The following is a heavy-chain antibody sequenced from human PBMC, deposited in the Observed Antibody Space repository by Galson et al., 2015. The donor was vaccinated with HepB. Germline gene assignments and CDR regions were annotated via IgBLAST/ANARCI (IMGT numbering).Heavy chain of an antibody. Sequence: SVKVSCKASGYTFTSYYMHWVRQAPGQGLEWMGIINPSGGSTSYAQKFQGRVTMTRDTSTSTVYMELSSLRSEDTAVYYCARHYSSGWYPFNYFDYWGQGTLVTVSS. CDR2: INPSGGST. J-gene: IGHJ4*02. V-gene: IGHV1-46*01. CDR1: GYTFTSYY. D-gene: IGHD6-19*01. CDR3: ARHYSSGWYPFNYFDY.